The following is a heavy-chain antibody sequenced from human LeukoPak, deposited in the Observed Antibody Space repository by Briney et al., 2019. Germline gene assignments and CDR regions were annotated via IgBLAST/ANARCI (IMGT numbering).Heavy chain of an antibody. V-gene: IGHV1-46*01. J-gene: IGHJ4*02. Sequence: ASVKVSCKASGYTFTNYYIHWVRQAPGQGLEWMGIINPSGGTTSYVQKFQGRLTMTRDTSTRTVYMELSSLRSEDTAVYYCARALSRLSYYNSSFDFWGQGTLVTVSS. D-gene: IGHD3-10*01. CDR3: ARALSRLSYYNSSFDF. CDR1: GYTFTNYY. CDR2: INPSGGTT.